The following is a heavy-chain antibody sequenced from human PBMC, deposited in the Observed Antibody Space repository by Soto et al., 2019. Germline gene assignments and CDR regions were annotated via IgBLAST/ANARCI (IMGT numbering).Heavy chain of an antibody. J-gene: IGHJ6*02. CDR1: GGTFSSYA. Sequence: SVKVSCKASGGTFSSYAISWVRQAPGQGLEWMGGIIPIFGTANYAQKFQGRVTITADESTSTAYMELSSLRSEDTAVYYCASCGGDCYSGPYNYGMDVWGQGTTVTVSS. CDR2: IIPIFGTA. V-gene: IGHV1-69*13. D-gene: IGHD2-21*02. CDR3: ASCGGDCYSGPYNYGMDV.